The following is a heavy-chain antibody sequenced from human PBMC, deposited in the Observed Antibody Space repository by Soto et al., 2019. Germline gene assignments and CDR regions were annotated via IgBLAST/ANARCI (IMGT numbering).Heavy chain of an antibody. V-gene: IGHV5-51*01. J-gene: IGHJ4*02. CDR2: IYPGDSGT. CDR1: GYSFTSYW. D-gene: IGHD3-3*01. CDR3: ARQSYDFWSGYYFIDY. Sequence: GESLKISCKGSGYSFTSYWIGWVRQMPGKGLEWMGIIYPGDSGTRYSPSFQGQVTISADKSISTAYLQWSSLKASDTAMYYCARQSYDFWSGYYFIDYWGQGTLVTVSS.